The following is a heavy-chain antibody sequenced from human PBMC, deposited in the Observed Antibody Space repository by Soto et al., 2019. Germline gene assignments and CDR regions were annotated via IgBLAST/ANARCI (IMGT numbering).Heavy chain of an antibody. Sequence: QVQLVQSGAEVLKPGSSVKLSCKTSGDTFDTFAISWVRQAPVQGLEWMGGIIPIFRTSDYTQKFQGRVTITADVSTSTAYMELSSLRSEDTAVYYCARDKGRGQLGGNYYYALDVWGQGTTVTVSS. D-gene: IGHD1-1*01. J-gene: IGHJ6*02. CDR3: ARDKGRGQLGGNYYYALDV. V-gene: IGHV1-69*12. CDR1: GDTFDTFA. CDR2: IIPIFRTS.